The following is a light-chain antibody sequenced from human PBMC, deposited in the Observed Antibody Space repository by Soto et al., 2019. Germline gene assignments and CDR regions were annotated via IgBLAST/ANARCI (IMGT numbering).Light chain of an antibody. CDR2: EVT. V-gene: IGLV2-14*01. J-gene: IGLJ1*01. Sequence: QSALTQPASVSGSPGQSITISCTGTSTDIGAYNYVSWYQQHPGKAPKLLIYEVTNRPSGVSNRFSGPKSGNTASLTISGLQAEDEANYYCNSYTTLSNRVFGTGTKVTV. CDR1: STDIGAYNY. CDR3: NSYTTLSNRV.